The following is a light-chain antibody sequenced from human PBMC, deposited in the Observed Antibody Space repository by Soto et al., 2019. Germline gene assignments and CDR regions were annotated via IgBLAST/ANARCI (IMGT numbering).Light chain of an antibody. CDR3: QQYGSSPWT. CDR1: QSVSSSY. Sequence: EIVLTQSPGTLSLSPGERANLSCRASQSVSSSYLAWYQQKPGQAPRLLIYGALSRATGIPDRFSGSGSGTDFTLTISRLEPEDFAVYYCQQYGSSPWTFGQGTNVEIK. V-gene: IGKV3-20*01. CDR2: GAL. J-gene: IGKJ1*01.